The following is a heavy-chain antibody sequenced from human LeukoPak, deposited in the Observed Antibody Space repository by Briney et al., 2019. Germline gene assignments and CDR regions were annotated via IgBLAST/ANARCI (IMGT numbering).Heavy chain of an antibody. CDR3: AASPPVSSGSYNYFDY. D-gene: IGHD1-26*01. J-gene: IGHJ4*02. Sequence: SVKVSCKASGFTFTSSAVQWVRQARGQRLEWIGWIVVGSGNTNYAQKFQERVTSTRDMSTSTAYMELSRLRSEDTAVYYCAASPPVSSGSYNYFDYWGQGTLVTVSS. CDR2: IVVGSGNT. V-gene: IGHV1-58*01. CDR1: GFTFTSSA.